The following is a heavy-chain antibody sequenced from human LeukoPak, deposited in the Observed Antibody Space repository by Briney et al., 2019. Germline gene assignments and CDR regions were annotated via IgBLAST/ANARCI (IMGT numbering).Heavy chain of an antibody. J-gene: IGHJ6*02. CDR3: ARQLGDYGDYLQGQTYYYGMDV. V-gene: IGHV4-39*01. D-gene: IGHD4-17*01. CDR1: GGSISSSSYY. Sequence: PSETLSLTCTVSGGSISSSSYYWVWIRQPPGKGLEWIGSIYYSGSTYYNPSLKSRVTISVDTSKNQFSLKLSSVTAADTAVYYCARQLGDYGDYLQGQTYYYGMDVWGQGTTVTVSS. CDR2: IYYSGST.